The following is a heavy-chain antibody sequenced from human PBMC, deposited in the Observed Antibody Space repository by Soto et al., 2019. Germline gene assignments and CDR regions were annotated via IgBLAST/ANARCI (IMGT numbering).Heavy chain of an antibody. CDR3: ARERFPYAPPCY. V-gene: IGHV3-66*01. Sequence: PGGSLRLSCAASGFTFSDDWMHWVRQAPGKGLEWVSVIRSGGNTYYADSVEGRFTISRDNSKSTVYLQMNSLRAEDTAVYYCARERFPYAPPCYWGQGTLVTVSS. J-gene: IGHJ4*02. D-gene: IGHD2-2*01. CDR2: IRSGGNT. CDR1: GFTFSDDW.